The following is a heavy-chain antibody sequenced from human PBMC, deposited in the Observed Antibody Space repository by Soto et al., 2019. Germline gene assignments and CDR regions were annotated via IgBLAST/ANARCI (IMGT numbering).Heavy chain of an antibody. CDR1: GYTFTSYD. Sequence: ASVKVSCKASGYTFTSYDINWVRQATGQGLEWMGWMNPNSGNTGYAQKFQGRVTMTRNTSISTAYMELGSLGSEDTAVYYCARGLLWFGPGSQLRTGDYWGQGTLVTVSS. D-gene: IGHD3-10*01. CDR3: ARGLLWFGPGSQLRTGDY. V-gene: IGHV1-8*01. J-gene: IGHJ4*02. CDR2: MNPNSGNT.